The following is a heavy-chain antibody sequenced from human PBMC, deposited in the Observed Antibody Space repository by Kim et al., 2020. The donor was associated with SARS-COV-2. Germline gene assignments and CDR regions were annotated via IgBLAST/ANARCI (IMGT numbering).Heavy chain of an antibody. V-gene: IGHV4-59*13. CDR2: IYYSGTT. Sequence: SETLSLTCTVSGGSINNYYWNWIRQPPGKGLEWIGYIYYSGTTKYNPSLESRVTISVDTSKNQFSLKLTSVTAADTAMYYCARLLTISGYRFDPWGQGTL. J-gene: IGHJ5*02. D-gene: IGHD3-3*01. CDR1: GGSINNYY. CDR3: ARLLTISGYRFDP.